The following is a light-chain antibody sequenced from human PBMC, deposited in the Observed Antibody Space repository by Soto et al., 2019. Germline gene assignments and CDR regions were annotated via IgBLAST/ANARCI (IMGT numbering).Light chain of an antibody. CDR2: AAS. J-gene: IGKJ1*01. V-gene: IGKV1-39*01. Sequence: DFQMTQSPSSLSASVGDRITITCRASQSISNYLNWYQLKPGKAPKLLIYAASSLQSGVPSRFSGRGSGTEFHLSISGLQPDDFATYYCQQSYNTPRTFGQGTKVDNK. CDR1: QSISNY. CDR3: QQSYNTPRT.